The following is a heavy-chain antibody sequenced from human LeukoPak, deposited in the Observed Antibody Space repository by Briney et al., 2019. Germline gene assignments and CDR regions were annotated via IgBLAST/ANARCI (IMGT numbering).Heavy chain of an antibody. Sequence: GGSLRLSCAASGFTFGICGMHWVRQAPGKGLEWVAMISYDGNSKHYTDSVKGRFTISRDTSKSTLFLQMNSLRAEDTAVYYCAKDLYSSGWYNYFDPWGQGTPVTVSS. D-gene: IGHD6-19*01. J-gene: IGHJ5*02. CDR3: AKDLYSSGWYNYFDP. CDR1: GFTFGICG. V-gene: IGHV3-30*18. CDR2: ISYDGNSK.